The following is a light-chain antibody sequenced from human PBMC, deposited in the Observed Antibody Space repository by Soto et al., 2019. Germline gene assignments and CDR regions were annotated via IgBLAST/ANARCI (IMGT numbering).Light chain of an antibody. J-gene: IGKJ1*01. CDR2: GAS. V-gene: IGKV3-15*01. Sequence: EIVMTQSPATLSVSPGERATLSCRASQSVSSNLAWYQQKPGQAPRLLIYGASTRATGIPARFSGSGSGTELTLTISSLQSEDFAVYYCQQYNNWPPWTFGQGTKVE. CDR3: QQYNNWPPWT. CDR1: QSVSSN.